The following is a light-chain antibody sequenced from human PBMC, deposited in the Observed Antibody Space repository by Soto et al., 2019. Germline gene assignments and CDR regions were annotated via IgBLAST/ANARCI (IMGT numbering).Light chain of an antibody. CDR3: QQTYTLPRT. CDR2: TTS. V-gene: IGKV1-39*01. CDR1: QTVSKF. J-gene: IGKJ1*01. Sequence: MTQSPATLSASVGDRVTIACRASQTVSKFVNWYQQKPGKVPTLLIFTTSTLHSGVPSRFSGSGSGTEFTLTINGLQPEDFATYYCQQTYTLPRTFAQGTKVDIK.